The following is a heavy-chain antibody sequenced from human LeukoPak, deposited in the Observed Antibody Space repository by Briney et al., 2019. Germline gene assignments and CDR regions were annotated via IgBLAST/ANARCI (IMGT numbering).Heavy chain of an antibody. CDR1: GGSISSGGYY. Sequence: SQTLSLTCTVSGGSISSGGYYWSWIRQPPGKGLEWIGYIYHSGSTNYNPSLKSRVTISVDTSKNQFSLKLSSVTAADTAVYHCARERKRIAAAGIRYYYYGMDVWGQGTTVTVSS. D-gene: IGHD6-13*01. V-gene: IGHV4-30-2*01. J-gene: IGHJ6*02. CDR3: ARERKRIAAAGIRYYYYGMDV. CDR2: IYHSGST.